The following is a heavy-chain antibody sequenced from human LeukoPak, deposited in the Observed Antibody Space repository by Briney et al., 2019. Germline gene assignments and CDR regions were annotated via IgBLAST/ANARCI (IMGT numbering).Heavy chain of an antibody. V-gene: IGHV1-2*02. J-gene: IGHJ4*02. CDR1: GYTFTGYY. D-gene: IGHD6-19*01. CDR3: ARDLYPTVASPGY. Sequence: ASVKVSCKASGYTFTGYYMHWVRQAPGQGLEWMGWINPNSGGTNYAQKLQGRVTMTTDTSTSTAYMELRSLRSDDTAVYYCARDLYPTVASPGYWGQGTLVTVSS. CDR2: INPNSGGT.